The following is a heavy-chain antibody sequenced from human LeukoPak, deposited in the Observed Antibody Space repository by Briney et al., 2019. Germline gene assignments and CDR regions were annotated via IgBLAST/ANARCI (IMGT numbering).Heavy chain of an antibody. D-gene: IGHD4-17*01. V-gene: IGHV3-7*01. CDR1: GFSVSNYW. Sequence: GGSLRLSCAASGFSVSNYWMSWVRQAPGKGLEWVANIKQDGSEKYYVDSVKGRFTISRDNAKNSLYLQMNSLRAEDTAVYYCASGLRLGYWGQGALVIASS. CDR2: IKQDGSEK. J-gene: IGHJ4*02. CDR3: ASGLRLGY.